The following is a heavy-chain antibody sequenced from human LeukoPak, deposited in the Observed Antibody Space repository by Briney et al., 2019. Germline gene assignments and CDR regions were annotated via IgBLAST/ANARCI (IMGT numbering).Heavy chain of an antibody. Sequence: GASVKVSSKASGYTFTTYDINWVRQATGQGLEWMGWMNPNSGNTAYAQKFQGRVTMTRNTSISTAFMELSGLRSEDTAVYFCARRNTAMVAGLDYWGQGSLVTVSS. CDR3: ARRNTAMVAGLDY. CDR2: MNPNSGNT. V-gene: IGHV1-8*01. D-gene: IGHD5-18*01. J-gene: IGHJ4*02. CDR1: GYTFTTYD.